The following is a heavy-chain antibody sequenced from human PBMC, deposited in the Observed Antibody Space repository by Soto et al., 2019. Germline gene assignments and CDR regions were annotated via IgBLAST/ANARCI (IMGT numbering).Heavy chain of an antibody. D-gene: IGHD3-10*01. J-gene: IGHJ4*02. CDR1: GFTVSRSY. V-gene: IGHV3-53*04. CDR3: GRVVVRGFRARRFDY. Sequence: GGSLRLACAASGFTVSRSYMSWVRQAPGKGLEWVSVIYSGGSTYYADSVKGRFTISRHNSKNTLYLQMNSLRAEDTAVYYCGRVVVRGFRARRFDYWAQGTLVTVSS. CDR2: IYSGGST.